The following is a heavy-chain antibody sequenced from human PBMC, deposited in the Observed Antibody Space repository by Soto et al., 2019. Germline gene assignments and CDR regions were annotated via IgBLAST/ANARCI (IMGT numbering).Heavy chain of an antibody. CDR2: IMPVFSTP. CDR1: GGTFRTSA. Sequence: QVQLVQSGAEVKKPGSSVKVSCKTSGGTFRTSAISWVRQAPGQGLEWMGGIMPVFSTPDYAQKFQGSVTITADESTGTAYMELSSLRSEDTAVYYCARDRPTDHWGQGTLVTVSS. CDR3: ARDRPTDH. V-gene: IGHV1-69*12. J-gene: IGHJ5*02.